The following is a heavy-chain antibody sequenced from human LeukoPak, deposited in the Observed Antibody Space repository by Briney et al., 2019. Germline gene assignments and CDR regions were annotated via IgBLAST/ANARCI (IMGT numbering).Heavy chain of an antibody. Sequence: GASVKVSCKASGYTFTGYYMHWVRQAPGQGLEWMGWINPNSGGTNYAQKFQGRVTMTRNTSISTAYMELSSLRSEDTAVYYCARTPDDYSNHNWFDPWGQGTLVTVSS. CDR1: GYTFTGYY. V-gene: IGHV1-2*02. J-gene: IGHJ5*02. D-gene: IGHD4-11*01. CDR2: INPNSGGT. CDR3: ARTPDDYSNHNWFDP.